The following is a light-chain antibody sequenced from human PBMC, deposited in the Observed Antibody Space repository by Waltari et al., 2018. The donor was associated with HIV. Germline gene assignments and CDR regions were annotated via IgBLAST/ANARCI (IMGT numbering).Light chain of an antibody. V-gene: IGLV2-23*02. J-gene: IGLJ1*01. CDR2: DVS. Sequence: QSALTQPASVSGSPGQSITISCAGTSSDVGGYNYVSWYQQHPGKAPNLMIYDVSKRPSGVSNRFSGSKSGNTASLTISGLQAEDEADYYCCSYARTSTYVFGTGTKVTVL. CDR1: SSDVGGYNY. CDR3: CSYARTSTYV.